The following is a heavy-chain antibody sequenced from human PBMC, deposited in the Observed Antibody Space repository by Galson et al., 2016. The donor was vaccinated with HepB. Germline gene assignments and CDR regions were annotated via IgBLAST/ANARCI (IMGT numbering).Heavy chain of an antibody. V-gene: IGHV3-66*01. D-gene: IGHD5-18*01. Sequence: SLRLSCAASGITVSSNNMNWVRQAPGKGLESLSVIHSGGSTYYADSVEGRFTISRDNSKNTLFLQMNSLRAEDTAVYYCATDRGYQRFFDYWGRGTQVTVSS. CDR3: ATDRGYQRFFDY. CDR2: IHSGGST. CDR1: GITVSSNN. J-gene: IGHJ4*02.